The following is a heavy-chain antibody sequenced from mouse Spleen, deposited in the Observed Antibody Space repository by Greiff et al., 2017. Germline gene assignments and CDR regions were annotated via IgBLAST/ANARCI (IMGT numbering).Heavy chain of an antibody. CDR2: ISDGGSYT. J-gene: IGHJ2*01. Sequence: EVMLVESGGGLVKPGGSLKLSCAASGFTFSSYAMSWVRQTPEKRLEWVATISDGGSYTYYPDNVKGRFTISRDNAKNNLYLQMSHLKSEDTAMYYCARGGMVTTFFDYWGQGTTLTVSS. CDR3: ARGGMVTTFFDY. CDR1: GFTFSSYA. V-gene: IGHV5-4*03. D-gene: IGHD2-3*01.